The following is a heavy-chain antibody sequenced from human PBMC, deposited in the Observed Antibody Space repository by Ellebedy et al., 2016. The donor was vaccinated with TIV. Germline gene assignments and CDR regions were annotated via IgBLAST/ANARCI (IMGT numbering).Heavy chain of an antibody. Sequence: AASVKVSCKASGYTFTGYYMHWVRQAPGQGLEWMGWINPNSGGTNYAQKLQGRVTMTTDTSTSTAYMELRSLRSDDTAVYYCARDYGSTVTTDYWGQGTLVTVSS. CDR2: INPNSGGT. V-gene: IGHV1-2*02. D-gene: IGHD4-11*01. CDR1: GYTFTGYY. J-gene: IGHJ4*02. CDR3: ARDYGSTVTTDY.